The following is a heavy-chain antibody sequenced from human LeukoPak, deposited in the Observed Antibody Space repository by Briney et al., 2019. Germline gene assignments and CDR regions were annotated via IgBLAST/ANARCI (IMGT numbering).Heavy chain of an antibody. V-gene: IGHV3-48*01. CDR2: ISSSSSTI. J-gene: IGHJ4*01. CDR1: GFTFSSYS. D-gene: IGHD2-15*01. CDR3: ARSLVGRCEDY. Sequence: PGGSLRLSCAASGFTFSSYSMNWVRQAPGKGLEWVSYISSSSSTIYYADSVKGRFTISRDNAKNSLYLQMNSLRAEDTAVYYCARSLVGRCEDYWGHGTLVTVSS.